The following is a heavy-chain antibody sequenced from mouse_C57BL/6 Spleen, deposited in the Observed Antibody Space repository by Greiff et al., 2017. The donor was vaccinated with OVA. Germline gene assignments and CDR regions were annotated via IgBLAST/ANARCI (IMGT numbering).Heavy chain of an antibody. D-gene: IGHD2-3*01. CDR1: GYAFSSSW. J-gene: IGHJ1*03. Sequence: VQLKESGPELVKPGASVKISCKASGYAFSSSWMNWVKQRPGKGLEWIGRIYPGDGDTNYNGKFKGKATLTADKSSSTAYMQLSSLTSEDSAVYFRARGGWFPYWYFDVWGTGTTVTVSS. CDR2: IYPGDGDT. CDR3: ARGGWFPYWYFDV. V-gene: IGHV1-82*01.